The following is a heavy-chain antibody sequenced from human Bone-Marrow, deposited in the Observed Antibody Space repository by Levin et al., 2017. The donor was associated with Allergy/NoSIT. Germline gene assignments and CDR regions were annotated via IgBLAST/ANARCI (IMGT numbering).Heavy chain of an antibody. J-gene: IGHJ6*02. CDR2: VYTSGST. CDR3: ARAALPPNSGSPNTYQDGMDV. D-gene: IGHD1-26*01. Sequence: SETLSLTCTVSGGSVSNYYWNWIRQPAGKGLEWIGRVYTSGSTNYNPSLKSRVTMSVDMSKNQFSLKLSSVTAADTAVYYCARAALPPNSGSPNTYQDGMDVWGQGTTVTVSS. CDR1: GGSVSNYY. V-gene: IGHV4-4*07.